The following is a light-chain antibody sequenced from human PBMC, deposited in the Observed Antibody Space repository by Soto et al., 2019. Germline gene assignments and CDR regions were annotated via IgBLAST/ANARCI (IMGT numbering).Light chain of an antibody. CDR2: DVS. V-gene: IGKV1-5*01. CDR3: QQYYSYSRT. J-gene: IGKJ1*01. CDR1: QTVSSW. Sequence: DIQMTQSPSTLSASVGDRVTITCRASQTVSSWLAWYQQKPGKAPKLLIYDVSSLEGGVPSRFSGSGSGTEFTLTISSLQPDDFATYYCQQYYSYSRTFGQGTKVDIK.